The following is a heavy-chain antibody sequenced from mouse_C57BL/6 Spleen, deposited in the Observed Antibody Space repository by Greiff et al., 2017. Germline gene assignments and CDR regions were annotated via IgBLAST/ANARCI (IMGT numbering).Heavy chain of an antibody. V-gene: IGHV14-4*01. D-gene: IGHD2-1*01. CDR3: TRGLYYGNYDFDY. Sequence: VQLQQSGAELVRPGASVKLSCTASGFNFTDYCMHWVKQRPGQGLEWIGGIDPENGDTEYDSKFQGKATITADTSSNTAYLQLSSLTSEDTAVYDCTRGLYYGNYDFDYWGQGTTLTVSS. J-gene: IGHJ2*01. CDR2: IDPENGDT. CDR1: GFNFTDYC.